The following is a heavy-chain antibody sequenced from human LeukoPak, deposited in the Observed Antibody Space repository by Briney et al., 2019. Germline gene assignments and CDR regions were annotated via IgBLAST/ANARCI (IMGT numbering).Heavy chain of an antibody. CDR1: GXTFSSYS. D-gene: IGHD2-2*01. CDR3: ARGYCSSTSCSFDY. V-gene: IGHV3-21*01. J-gene: IGHJ4*02. Sequence: KPGGSLRLSWAASGXTFSSYSMNWVRQAPGKGLEWVSSISSSSSNIYYADSVKGRFTISRDNAKNSLYLQVNSLRAEDTAVYYCARGYCSSTSCSFDYWGQGTLVTVSS. CDR2: ISSSSSNI.